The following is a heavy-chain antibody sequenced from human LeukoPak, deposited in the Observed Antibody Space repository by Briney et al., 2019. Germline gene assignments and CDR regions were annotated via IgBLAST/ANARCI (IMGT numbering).Heavy chain of an antibody. CDR1: GGSFSGYY. CDR2: INHSGST. V-gene: IGHV4-34*01. CDR3: ARPRLLFGSGPILV. Sequence: SETLSPTCAVYGGSFSGYYWSWIRQPPGKGLEWIGEINHSGSTNYNPSLKSRVTISVDTSKNQFSLRLTSVTAADTAVYFCARPRLLFGSGPILVWGQGTLVTVSS. J-gene: IGHJ4*02. D-gene: IGHD3-10*01.